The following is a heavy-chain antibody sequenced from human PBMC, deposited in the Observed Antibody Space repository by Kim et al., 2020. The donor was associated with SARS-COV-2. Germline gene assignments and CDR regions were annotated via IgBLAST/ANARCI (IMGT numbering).Heavy chain of an antibody. CDR3: AKERSGIVVLTATFDY. Sequence: GGSLRLSCAASGFTFSSYGMHWVRQAPGKGLEWVAVISYDGSNKYYADSVKGRFTISRDNSKNTLYLQMNSLRAEDTAVYYCAKERSGIVVLTATFDYWGQGTLVPVFS. D-gene: IGHD2-21*02. J-gene: IGHJ4*02. V-gene: IGHV3-30*18. CDR1: GFTFSSYG. CDR2: ISYDGSNK.